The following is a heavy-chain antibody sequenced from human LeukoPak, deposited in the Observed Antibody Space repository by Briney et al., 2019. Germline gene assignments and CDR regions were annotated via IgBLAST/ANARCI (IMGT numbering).Heavy chain of an antibody. V-gene: IGHV4-34*01. CDR1: GGSFSGYY. CDR2: INHSGST. J-gene: IGHJ6*03. Sequence: SETLSLTCAVYGGSFSGYYWSWIRQPPGKGLEWIGEINHSGSTYYNPSLKSRVTISVDTSKNQFSLKLSSVTAADTAVYYCARVPTIPPYYYYMDVWGKGTTVTVSS. CDR3: ARVPTIPPYYYYMDV. D-gene: IGHD5-12*01.